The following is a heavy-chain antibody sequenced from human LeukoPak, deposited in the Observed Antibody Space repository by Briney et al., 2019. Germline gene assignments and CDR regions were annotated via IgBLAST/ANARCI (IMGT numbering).Heavy chain of an antibody. J-gene: IGHJ4*02. CDR2: IYPGDSDT. D-gene: IGHD3-22*01. V-gene: IGHV5-51*01. CDR1: GYSFTSYW. CDR3: ARRSQYYYDSSGYYFNY. Sequence: GEPLKISCKGSGYSFTSYWIGWVRQMPGKGLEWMGIIYPGDSDTRYSPSFQGQVTISADKPISTAYLQWSSLKASDTAMYYCARRSQYYYDSSGYYFNYWGQGTLVTVSS.